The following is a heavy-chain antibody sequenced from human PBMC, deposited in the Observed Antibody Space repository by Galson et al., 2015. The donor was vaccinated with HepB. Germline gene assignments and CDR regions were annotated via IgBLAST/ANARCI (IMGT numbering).Heavy chain of an antibody. J-gene: IGHJ3*02. Sequence: SVKVSCKASGYTFTSYGISWVRQAPGQGLEWMGWISAYNGNTNYAQKLQGRVTMTTDTSTSTAYMELRSLRSDDTAVYYCARIGGAHITMIVVVPDAFDIWGQGTMVTVSS. V-gene: IGHV1-18*01. D-gene: IGHD3-22*01. CDR1: GYTFTSYG. CDR2: ISAYNGNT. CDR3: ARIGGAHITMIVVVPDAFDI.